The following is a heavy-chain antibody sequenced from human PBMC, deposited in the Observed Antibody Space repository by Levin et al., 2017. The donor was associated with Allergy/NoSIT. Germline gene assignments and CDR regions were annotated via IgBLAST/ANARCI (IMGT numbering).Heavy chain of an antibody. V-gene: IGHV5-51*01. CDR3: ARRGPYSSSWYGAFDI. Sequence: GASVKVSCKGSGYSFTSYWIGWVRQMPGKGLEWMGIIYPSDSDTTYSPSFQGQVTISADKSINTAYLQWSSLKASDTAMYYCARRGPYSSSWYGAFDIWGQGTMVTVSS. CDR1: GYSFTSYW. CDR2: IYPSDSDT. J-gene: IGHJ3*02. D-gene: IGHD6-13*01.